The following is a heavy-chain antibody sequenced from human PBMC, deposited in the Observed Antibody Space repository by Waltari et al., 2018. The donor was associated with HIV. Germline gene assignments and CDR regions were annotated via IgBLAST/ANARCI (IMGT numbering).Heavy chain of an antibody. CDR3: ARRKKDYYDSSGHYERGAFDI. CDR2: ICPGDSDT. V-gene: IGHV5-51*01. CDR1: GYSFDSYW. J-gene: IGHJ3*02. Sequence: EGQLVQSGAEVKKPGESLKISCKGSGYSFDSYWVGWVRQMPGKGLECMGIICPGDSDTRYRPSFQGPVTSSADKSISTAYLQWNSLQASDTAIYYCARRKKDYYDSSGHYERGAFDIWGQGTMVTVSA. D-gene: IGHD3-22*01.